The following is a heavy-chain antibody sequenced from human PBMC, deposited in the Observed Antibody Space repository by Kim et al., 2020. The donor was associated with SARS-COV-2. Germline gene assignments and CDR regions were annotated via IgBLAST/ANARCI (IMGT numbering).Heavy chain of an antibody. J-gene: IGHJ4*02. CDR1: GFTFSSYS. Sequence: GGSLRLSCAASGFTFSSYSMHWVRQAPGKGLEWVAVISYDGSNKNYADSVKGRFTISRDNSKNTLYLQMNSLRAEDTAVYYCARGIPPYWGQGTLVTVSS. V-gene: IGHV3-30*04. CDR3: ARGIPPY. CDR2: ISYDGSNK.